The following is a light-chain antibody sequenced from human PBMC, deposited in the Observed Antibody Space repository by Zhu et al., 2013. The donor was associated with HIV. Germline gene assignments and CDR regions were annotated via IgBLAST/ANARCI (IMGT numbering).Light chain of an antibody. V-gene: IGKV3-20*01. CDR3: QQYGSSTET. Sequence: IVLTQSPGTLSLSPGERATLSCRASQSLPNTYLAWYQQRAGQAPRLLIYDVSNRAIGIPDRFSGSGSGADFTLTISRLEPEDFAVYYCQQYGSSTETFGQGTKVEIK. CDR2: DVS. J-gene: IGKJ1*01. CDR1: QSLPNTY.